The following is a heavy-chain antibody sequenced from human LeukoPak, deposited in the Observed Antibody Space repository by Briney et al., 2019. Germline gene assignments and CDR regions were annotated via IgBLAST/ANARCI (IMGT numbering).Heavy chain of an antibody. CDR3: ARALLRGLFDY. CDR1: GFTFSSYA. D-gene: IGHD3-3*01. CDR2: ISYDGSNK. J-gene: IGHJ4*02. Sequence: PGGSLRLSCAASGFTFSSYAMHWVRQAPGKGLEWVAVISYDGSNKYYADSVKGRFTISRDNSKNTLYLHMNSLRAEDTAVYYCARALLRGLFDYWGQGTLVTVSS. V-gene: IGHV3-30-3*01.